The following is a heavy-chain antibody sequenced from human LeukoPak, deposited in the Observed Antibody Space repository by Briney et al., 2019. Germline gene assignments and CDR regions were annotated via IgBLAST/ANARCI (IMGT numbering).Heavy chain of an antibody. J-gene: IGHJ4*02. Sequence: KTGGSLRLSCAASGFSFSSYSMNWVRQAPGKGLEWVSSINSIWIYYADSVRGRFTISRDNTRNSLYLQMNSLKSDDTAVYYCARGGPSRGSGYYYFNSWGQGTLVTVSS. CDR3: ARGGPSRGSGYYYFNS. CDR2: INSIWI. V-gene: IGHV3-21*04. D-gene: IGHD6-19*01. CDR1: GFSFSSYS.